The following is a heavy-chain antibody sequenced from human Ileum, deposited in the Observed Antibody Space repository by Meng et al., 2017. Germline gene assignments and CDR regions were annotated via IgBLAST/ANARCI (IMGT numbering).Heavy chain of an antibody. CDR3: AKNGAYCLES. Sequence: VLLQGPGLGLRNPYAHLSLTGSVPGDSISRCTWWRWFRQPPGKGLQWIGEFHPGSGATYNPSLKARVTISVDTSMQQFSLQLTSVTAADTAVYYCAKNGAYCLESWGQGTLVTVSS. J-gene: IGHJ4*02. V-gene: IGHV4-4*02. CDR2: FHPGSGA. D-gene: IGHD2-21*01. CDR1: GDSISRCTW.